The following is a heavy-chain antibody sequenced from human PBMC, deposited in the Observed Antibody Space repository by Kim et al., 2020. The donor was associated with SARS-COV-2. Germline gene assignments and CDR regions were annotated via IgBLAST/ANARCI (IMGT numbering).Heavy chain of an antibody. CDR3: ARGTRFSYYYARDV. J-gene: IGHJ6*02. Sequence: SETLSLTCDVSGGSFSDYDWTWIRRPPPKGLEWIGEITHSGRTTYNPSLKSRLTFSVDTAKNQFSLRLSSVTVADTAVYYCARGTRFSYYYARDVWGQGNTVTVSS. CDR2: ITHSGRT. V-gene: IGHV4-34*01. CDR1: GGSFSDYD.